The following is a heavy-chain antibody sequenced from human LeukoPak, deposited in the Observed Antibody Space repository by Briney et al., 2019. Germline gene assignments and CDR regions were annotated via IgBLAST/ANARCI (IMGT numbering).Heavy chain of an antibody. V-gene: IGHV3-23*01. CDR2: ILGSGGST. CDR1: GFTFSNYA. CDR3: AKWGDYDVLTGYYVPDY. D-gene: IGHD3-9*01. J-gene: IGHJ4*02. Sequence: GGSLRLSCAASGFTFSNYAMSWVRQAPGKGLEWVSAILGSGGSTYYADSVKGRFTVSRDNSKSTLYLQMNSLRAEDTALYYCAKWGDYDVLTGYYVPDYWGQGTLVAVSS.